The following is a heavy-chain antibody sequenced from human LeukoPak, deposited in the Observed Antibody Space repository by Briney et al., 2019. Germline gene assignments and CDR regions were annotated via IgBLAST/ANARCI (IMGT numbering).Heavy chain of an antibody. J-gene: IGHJ5*02. V-gene: IGHV4-34*01. CDR3: ARAEGYCSSTSCYYWFDP. Sequence: SETLSLTCAVYGGSFSGYYWSWIRQPPGKGLEWIGEINHSGSTNYNPSLKGRVTISVDTSKNQFSLKLSSVTAADTAVYYCARAEGYCSSTSCYYWFDPWGQGTLVTVSS. D-gene: IGHD2-2*01. CDR1: GGSFSGYY. CDR2: INHSGST.